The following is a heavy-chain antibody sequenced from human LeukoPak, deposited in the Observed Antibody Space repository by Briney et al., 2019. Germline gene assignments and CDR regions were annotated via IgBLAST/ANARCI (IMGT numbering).Heavy chain of an antibody. CDR2: IIPIFGTA. CDR1: GGTFSSYA. V-gene: IGHV1-69*13. J-gene: IGHJ5*02. D-gene: IGHD3-3*01. Sequence: VKVTCKASGGTFSSYAISWVRQAPGQGLEWMGGIIPIFGTANYAQKFQGRVTITTDESTSTAYMELSSLRSEDTAVYYCARGGGPYYDFWSGYWFDPWGQGTLVTVSS. CDR3: ARGGGPYYDFWSGYWFDP.